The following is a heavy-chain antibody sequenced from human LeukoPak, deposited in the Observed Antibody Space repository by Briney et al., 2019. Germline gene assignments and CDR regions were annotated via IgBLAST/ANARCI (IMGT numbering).Heavy chain of an antibody. V-gene: IGHV3-30-3*02. CDR2: ISYDGSNK. J-gene: IGHJ6*02. D-gene: IGHD6-13*01. Sequence: GGSLRLSCAASGFTFSSYAMHWVRQAPGKGLEWVAVISYDGSNKYYADSVKGRFTISRDNSKNTLYLQMNSLRAEDTAVYFCANDAAQQQLSNVFYGMDVWSQGTTVTVSS. CDR1: GFTFSSYA. CDR3: ANDAAQQQLSNVFYGMDV.